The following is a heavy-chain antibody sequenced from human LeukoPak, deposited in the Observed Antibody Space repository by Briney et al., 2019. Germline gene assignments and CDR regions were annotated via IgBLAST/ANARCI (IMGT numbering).Heavy chain of an antibody. Sequence: GGSLRLSCAASGFTFDDYTMHWVRQAPGKGLEWVSLISWDGGSRYYADSVKGRFTISRDNSKNSLYLQMNSLRNEDTALYYCAKEGEGGSYYFDYRGQGTLVTVSS. CDR1: GFTFDDYT. CDR2: ISWDGGSR. CDR3: AKEGEGGSYYFDY. J-gene: IGHJ4*02. V-gene: IGHV3-43*01. D-gene: IGHD1-26*01.